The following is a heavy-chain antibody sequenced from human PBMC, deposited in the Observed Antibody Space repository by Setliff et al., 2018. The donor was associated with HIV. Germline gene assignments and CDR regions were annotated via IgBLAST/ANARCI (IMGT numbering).Heavy chain of an antibody. V-gene: IGHV4-61*02. Sequence: LSLTCTVSGGSISSGSYYWSWIRQPAGKGLEWIGRTYTSGSTDYNPSLKSRVTISVDTSKNQFSLKLSSVTAADTAVYYCARDPWFGELSDAFDIWGQGTMVTVSS. D-gene: IGHD3-10*01. CDR1: GGSISSGSYY. CDR3: ARDPWFGELSDAFDI. J-gene: IGHJ3*02. CDR2: TYTSGST.